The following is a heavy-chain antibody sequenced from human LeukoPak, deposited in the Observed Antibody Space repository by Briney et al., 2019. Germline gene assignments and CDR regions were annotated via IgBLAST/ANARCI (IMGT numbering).Heavy chain of an antibody. D-gene: IGHD1-26*01. Sequence: ASVKVSCKASGYTFTSYYMHWVRQAPGQGLEWMGLTNPTGGSTGYAQKFQGRVTMTRDMSTSTDYMELSSLRSEDTAIYYCARDNSVGDNAWWFDPWGQGTLVSVSS. V-gene: IGHV1-46*01. CDR2: TNPTGGST. CDR3: ARDNSVGDNAWWFDP. J-gene: IGHJ5*02. CDR1: GYTFTSYY.